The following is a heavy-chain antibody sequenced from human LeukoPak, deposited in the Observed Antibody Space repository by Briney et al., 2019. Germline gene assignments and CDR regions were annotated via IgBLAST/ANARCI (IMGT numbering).Heavy chain of an antibody. J-gene: IGHJ3*02. Sequence: GGSLRLSCAASGFTFSDHLMDWVRQAPGKGLEWVGRIRRKANSYTTEYAASVKGGFTISRDDSKNSLYLQMNSLKTEDTAVYYCSRDGSGSSWSAFDIWGQGTRVTVSS. CDR1: GFTFSDHL. V-gene: IGHV3-72*01. CDR2: IRRKANSYTT. D-gene: IGHD6-13*01. CDR3: SRDGSGSSWSAFDI.